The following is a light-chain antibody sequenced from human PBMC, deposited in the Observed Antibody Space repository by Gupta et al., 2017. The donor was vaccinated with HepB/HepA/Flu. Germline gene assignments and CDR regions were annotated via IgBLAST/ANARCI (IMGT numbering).Light chain of an antibody. V-gene: IGKV3-11*01. CDR3: QERDNWLS. Sequence: FVSTQSPATLSVSPGETATLSCRASQSVNTYLAWYQQKLGQAPRLLIYDASTRATGVPARFSGSGSGTDFTLTISSLEPEDFAVYYCQERDNWLSFGGGTRVEIK. CDR1: QSVNTY. CDR2: DAS. J-gene: IGKJ4*01.